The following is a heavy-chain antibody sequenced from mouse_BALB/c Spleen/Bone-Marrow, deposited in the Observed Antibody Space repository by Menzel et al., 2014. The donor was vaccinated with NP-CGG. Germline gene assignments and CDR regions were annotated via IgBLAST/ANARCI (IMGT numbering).Heavy chain of an antibody. CDR3: ARGLLRPYYAMDY. Sequence: VQLQQSGAELMKPGASVKISCKATGYTFSSYWIEWVKQRPGHGLEWIGEILPGSGSTNYNEKFKGKATFTAATSSNTAYMHLSSLTSEDSAVYYCARGLLRPYYAMDYWGQGTSVTVFS. D-gene: IGHD1-2*01. CDR2: ILPGSGST. J-gene: IGHJ4*01. CDR1: GYTFSSYW. V-gene: IGHV1-9*01.